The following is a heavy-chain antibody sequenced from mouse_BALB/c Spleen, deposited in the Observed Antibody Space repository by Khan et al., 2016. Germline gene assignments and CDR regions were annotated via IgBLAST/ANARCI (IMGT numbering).Heavy chain of an antibody. Sequence: QVRLQQSGTELPRPGASVKLSCKASGYTFTDYYLHWVKQRTGQGLEWIGEIFPGRGSTYNNEKFKGKASMTDETSSSTAYMQLGSLTSEYSAVYFSAMSYYGEFAMDYWSHGASVTVSS. V-gene: IGHV1-77*01. J-gene: IGHJ4*01. CDR3: AMSYYGEFAMDY. CDR2: IFPGRGST. D-gene: IGHD1-1*01. CDR1: GYTFTDYY.